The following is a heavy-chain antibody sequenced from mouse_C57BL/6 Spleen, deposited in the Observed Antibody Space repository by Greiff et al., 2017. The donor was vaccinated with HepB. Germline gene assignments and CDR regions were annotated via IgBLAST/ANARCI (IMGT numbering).Heavy chain of an antibody. CDR3: ASPGPYYYGSSPFDY. V-gene: IGHV1-64*01. CDR2: IHPNSGST. D-gene: IGHD1-1*01. Sequence: VQLQQPGAELVKPGASVKLSCKASGYTFTSYWMHWVKQRPGQGLEWIGMIHPNSGSTNYNEKFKSKATLTVDKSSSTAYMQLSSLTSEDSAVYYCASPGPYYYGSSPFDYWGQGTTLTVSS. CDR1: GYTFTSYW. J-gene: IGHJ2*01.